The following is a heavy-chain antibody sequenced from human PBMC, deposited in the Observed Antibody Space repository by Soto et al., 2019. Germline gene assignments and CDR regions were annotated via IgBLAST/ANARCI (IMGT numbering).Heavy chain of an antibody. J-gene: IGHJ5*02. CDR1: GFRFSSYG. CDR2: IWSDGSNK. CDR3: ARSLAAYGDLDL. Sequence: VQLVESGGGLVKPGASLRLSCAASGFRFSSYGMFWFRQAPGKGLEWVAVIWSDGSNKDIADSVKGRFIISRDNPKSTLFLQMNTLGAEDTGVYYCARSLAAYGDLDLWGRGTLV. D-gene: IGHD3-10*01. V-gene: IGHV3-33*01.